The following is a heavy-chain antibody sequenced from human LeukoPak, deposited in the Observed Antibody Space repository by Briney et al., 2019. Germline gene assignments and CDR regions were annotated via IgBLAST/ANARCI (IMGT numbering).Heavy chain of an antibody. V-gene: IGHV3-21*01. CDR3: ARDPYSGGYGDYYYYYMDV. J-gene: IGHJ6*03. D-gene: IGHD1-26*01. Sequence: PGGSLRLSCAASGFTFSSYSMNCVRQAPGKGLEWVSSISSSSSYIYYADSVKGRFTSSRDNAKNSLYLQINSLRAEDTAVYYCARDPYSGGYGDYYYYYMDVWGKGTTVTISS. CDR1: GFTFSSYS. CDR2: ISSSSSYI.